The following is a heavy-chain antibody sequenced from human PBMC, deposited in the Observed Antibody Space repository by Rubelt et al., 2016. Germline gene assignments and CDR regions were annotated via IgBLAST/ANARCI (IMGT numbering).Heavy chain of an antibody. V-gene: IGHV1-18*01. CDR3: ARRQQLGPFDY. CDR2: ISAYNDDT. CDR1: GYTLTELS. J-gene: IGHJ4*02. Sequence: SGAEVKKPGASVKDSCKVSGYTLTELSMHWVRQAPGTGLEWMGWISAYNDDTKYAQKLQGRVTMTTDTSTSTAYMELRSLRSDDTAVYYCARRQQLGPFDYWGQGTLVTVSS. D-gene: IGHD6-13*01.